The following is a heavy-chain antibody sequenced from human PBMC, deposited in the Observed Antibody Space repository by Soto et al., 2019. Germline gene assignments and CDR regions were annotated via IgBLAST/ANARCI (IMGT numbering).Heavy chain of an antibody. J-gene: IGHJ6*02. D-gene: IGHD3-10*01. V-gene: IGHV1-69*13. Sequence: SVKVSCKASGGTFSSYAISWVRQAPGQGLEWMGGIIPIFGTANYAQKFQGRVTITADESTSTAYMELSSLRSEDTAVYYCARDSASRDGYQYYYYYGMDVWGQGTTVTVSS. CDR1: GGTFSSYA. CDR2: IIPIFGTA. CDR3: ARDSASRDGYQYYYYYGMDV.